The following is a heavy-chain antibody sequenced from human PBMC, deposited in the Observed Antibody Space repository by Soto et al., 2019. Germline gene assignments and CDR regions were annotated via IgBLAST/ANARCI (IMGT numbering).Heavy chain of an antibody. J-gene: IGHJ5*01. CDR2: IYKSATT. Sequence: PSETLSLTCSVSGDSISNLDYFWAWIRQPPGQALEYIGYIYKSATTYYNPSFASRGAISVDTSKSQFSLTVTSVTAADTAVYFCARGRYCLAGRCFPNWFDSWGQGARVTVSS. CDR3: ARGRYCLAGRCFPNWFDS. V-gene: IGHV4-30-4*01. CDR1: GDSISNLDYF. D-gene: IGHD2-15*01.